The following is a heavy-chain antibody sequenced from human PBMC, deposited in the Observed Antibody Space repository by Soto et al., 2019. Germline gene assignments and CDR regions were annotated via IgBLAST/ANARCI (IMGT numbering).Heavy chain of an antibody. D-gene: IGHD6-19*01. Sequence: SETLSLTCAVSGGPISSGGYSWSWIRQPPGKGLEWIGYIYHSGNTNYNPSLKSRVTMSVDTSKNQFSLKLRSVTAADTAVYYCARGMAADGHSFDSWGRGTLVTLAS. CDR2: IYHSGNT. J-gene: IGHJ4*02. CDR3: ARGMAADGHSFDS. V-gene: IGHV4-30-2*01. CDR1: GGPISSGGYS.